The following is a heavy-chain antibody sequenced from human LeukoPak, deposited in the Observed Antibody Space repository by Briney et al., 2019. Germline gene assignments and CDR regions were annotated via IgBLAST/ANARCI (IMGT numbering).Heavy chain of an antibody. Sequence: PGGSLRLSYAASGFTFSSYAMSWVRQAPGKGLEWVSSISGSGGSTSYADSVKGRFTISRDNSKNTLYLQMNSLRGEDTAVYYCARLVPATNYFDYWGQGTLVTVST. CDR2: ISGSGGST. CDR1: GFTFSSYA. V-gene: IGHV3-23*01. J-gene: IGHJ4*02. CDR3: ARLVPATNYFDY. D-gene: IGHD2-2*01.